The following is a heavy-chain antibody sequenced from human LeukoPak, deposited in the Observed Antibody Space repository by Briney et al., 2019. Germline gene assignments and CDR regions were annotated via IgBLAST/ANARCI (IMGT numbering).Heavy chain of an antibody. Sequence: ASVKFSCKVSGYTLTELSMHWVRQAPGKGLEWIGGFDPEDGETIYAQKFQGRVTMTEDTSTDTAYMELSSLRSEDTAVYYCATSLFPGNYDPYDAFDIWGQGTMVTVSS. CDR3: ATSLFPGNYDPYDAFDI. V-gene: IGHV1-24*01. D-gene: IGHD1-1*01. CDR1: GYTLTELS. J-gene: IGHJ3*02. CDR2: FDPEDGET.